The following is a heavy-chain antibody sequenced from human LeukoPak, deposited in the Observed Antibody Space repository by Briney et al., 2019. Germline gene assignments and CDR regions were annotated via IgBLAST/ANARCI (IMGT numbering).Heavy chain of an antibody. J-gene: IGHJ4*02. CDR3: ARDPAYSSSSIIVYYFDY. CDR2: IYHSGST. CDR1: GYSISGGYY. D-gene: IGHD6-6*01. Sequence: PSETLSLTCTVSGYSISGGYYWGWIRQPPGKGLEWIGSIYHSGSTYYNPSLKSRVTISVDTSKNQFSLKLSSVTAADTAVYYCARDPAYSSSSIIVYYFDYWGQGTLVTVSS. V-gene: IGHV4-38-2*02.